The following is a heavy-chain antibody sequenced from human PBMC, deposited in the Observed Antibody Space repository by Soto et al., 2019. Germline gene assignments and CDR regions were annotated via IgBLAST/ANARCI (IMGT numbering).Heavy chain of an antibody. CDR1: GDSVSSNTAS. CDR2: TYSRSKWYN. CDR3: AKGDNLGPKTGYAFDP. V-gene: IGHV6-1*01. J-gene: IGHJ5*02. Sequence: QTLSLTCAISGDSVSSNTASWNWVRQSPSRGLEWLGRTYSRSKWYNDYAVSVKSRIIINPDTSKNQFSLQLNSVTPEDTAVYYCAKGDNLGPKTGYAFDPWGQGILVTVSS. D-gene: IGHD5-12*01.